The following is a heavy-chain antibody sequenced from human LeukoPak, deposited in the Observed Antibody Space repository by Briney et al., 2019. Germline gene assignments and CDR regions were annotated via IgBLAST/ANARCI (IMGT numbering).Heavy chain of an antibody. V-gene: IGHV1-18*01. CDR2: ISAYNGNT. CDR1: GYTFTSYG. J-gene: IGHJ6*03. CDR3: ARDSPYNWNFYGYYYDYYMDV. Sequence: ASVKVSCKASGYTFTSYGISWVRQATGQGLEWMGWISAYNGNTNYAQKLQGRVTMTTDTSTSTAYMELRSLRSDDTAVYYCARDSPYNWNFYGYYYDYYMDVWGKGTTVTVSS. D-gene: IGHD1-7*01.